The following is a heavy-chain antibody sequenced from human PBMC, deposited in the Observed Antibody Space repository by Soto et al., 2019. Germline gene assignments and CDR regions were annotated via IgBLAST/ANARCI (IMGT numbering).Heavy chain of an antibody. CDR2: IYHSGNT. J-gene: IGHJ4*02. CDR3: ARLWGEGRVDY. D-gene: IGHD3-16*01. V-gene: IGHV4-4*02. Sequence: QVQLQESGPGLVKPSGTLSLTCAVSGGSISSSNWWSWVRQPPGKGLEWIGEIYHSGNTNYNPSLKSRVSMAVDKSRNQFSLKLSSVTAADTAVYYCARLWGEGRVDYWGQGTLVTVSS. CDR1: GGSISSSNW.